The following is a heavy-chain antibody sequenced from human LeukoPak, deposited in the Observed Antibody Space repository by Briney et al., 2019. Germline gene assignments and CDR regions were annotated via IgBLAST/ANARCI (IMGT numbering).Heavy chain of an antibody. D-gene: IGHD4-11*01. J-gene: IGHJ6*03. V-gene: IGHV3-7*01. CDR1: DGSISSYY. Sequence: ETLSLTCTVSDGSISSYYWSWIRQPPGKGLEWVANIKQDGSEKYYVDSVKGRFTISRDNAKNSLYLQMNSLRAEDTAVYYCAREAYDYHPNYYYYYMDVWGKGTTVTVSS. CDR2: IKQDGSEK. CDR3: AREAYDYHPNYYYYYMDV.